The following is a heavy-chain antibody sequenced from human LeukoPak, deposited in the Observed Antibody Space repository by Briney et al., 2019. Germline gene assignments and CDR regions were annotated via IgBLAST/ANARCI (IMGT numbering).Heavy chain of an antibody. V-gene: IGHV3-23*01. Sequence: GGSLRLSCSASGFTFSSYAMSWVRQAPGNGLEWVSAISGSGGSTYYADSVKGRFTISRDNSKNTLYLQMNSLRAEDTAVYYCAKDQDRAVAGTLDYWGQGTLVTVSS. CDR3: AKDQDRAVAGTLDY. CDR1: GFTFSSYA. J-gene: IGHJ4*02. CDR2: ISGSGGST. D-gene: IGHD6-19*01.